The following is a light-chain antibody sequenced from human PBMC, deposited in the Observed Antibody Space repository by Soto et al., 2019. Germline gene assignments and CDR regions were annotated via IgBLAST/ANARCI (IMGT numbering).Light chain of an antibody. CDR2: EGT. Sequence: QSVLTKPASVSGSPGQSITISCTGTSSDVGSYDLVSWFQHHPGEAPKLMIYEGTKRPSGVSNRFSGSKSGNTASLTISGLQTEDEADYYCCSYSGSDTMIFGGGTKLTVL. J-gene: IGLJ2*01. V-gene: IGLV2-23*01. CDR1: SSDVGSYDL. CDR3: CSYSGSDTMI.